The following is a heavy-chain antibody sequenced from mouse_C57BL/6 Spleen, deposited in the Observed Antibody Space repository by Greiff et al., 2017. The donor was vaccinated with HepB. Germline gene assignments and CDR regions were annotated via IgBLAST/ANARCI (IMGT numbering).Heavy chain of an antibody. CDR1: GYAFSSSW. J-gene: IGHJ4*01. CDR2: IYPGDGDT. V-gene: IGHV1-82*01. D-gene: IGHD1-1*01. Sequence: QVQLQQSGPELVKPGASVKISCKASGYAFSSSWMNWVKQRPGKGLEWIGRIYPGDGDTNYNGKFKGKATLTADKSSSTAYMQLSSLTSEDSAVYFCARPLTVVAGGYYAMDYWGQGTSVTVSS. CDR3: ARPLTVVAGGYYAMDY.